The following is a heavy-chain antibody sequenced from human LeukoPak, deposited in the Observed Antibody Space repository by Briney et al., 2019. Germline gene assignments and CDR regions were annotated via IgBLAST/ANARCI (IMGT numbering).Heavy chain of an antibody. Sequence: ASVKVSCKASGYTFTSYVISWVRQAPGQGLEWMGWISAYNGNTNYAQKFQGRVTMTTDTSTSTAYMELRSLRSDDTAVYYCAREWDPHGWFDPWGQGTLVAVSS. J-gene: IGHJ5*02. V-gene: IGHV1-18*01. CDR3: AREWDPHGWFDP. CDR2: ISAYNGNT. CDR1: GYTFTSYV. D-gene: IGHD1-26*01.